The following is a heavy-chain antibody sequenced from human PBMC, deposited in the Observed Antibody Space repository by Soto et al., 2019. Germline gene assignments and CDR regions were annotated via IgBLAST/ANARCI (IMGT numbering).Heavy chain of an antibody. D-gene: IGHD3-10*01. CDR3: SLRLISVTAADTALYYCARRYRWLYFDY. CDR2: ISAYNGNT. Sequence: ASVKVSCKASGYTFTSYGISWVRQAPGQGLEWMGWISAYNGNTNYAQKLQGRVTMTTDTSTSTVYMELRSLRSDDTSKNQFSLRLISVTAADTALYYCARRYRWLYFDYWGQ. CDR1: GYTFTSYG. J-gene: IGHJ4*01. V-gene: IGHV1-18*01.